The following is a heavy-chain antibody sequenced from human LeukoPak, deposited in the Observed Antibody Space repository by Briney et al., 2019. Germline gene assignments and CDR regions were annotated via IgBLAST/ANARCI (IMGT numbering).Heavy chain of an antibody. CDR1: GYTFTSYG. CDR3: ARDLVAGIYDY. D-gene: IGHD6-19*01. V-gene: IGHV1-18*01. J-gene: IGHJ4*02. Sequence: ASVKVSCKASGYTFTSYGITWVRQAPGQGLEWMGWISAYNGNTNYAQKLQGRVTMTTDTSTSTAYMEVRSLRSDDTAVYYCARDLVAGIYDYWGQGTLVTVSS. CDR2: ISAYNGNT.